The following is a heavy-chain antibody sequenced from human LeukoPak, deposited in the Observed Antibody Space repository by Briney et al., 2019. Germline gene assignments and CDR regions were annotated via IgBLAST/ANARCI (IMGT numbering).Heavy chain of an antibody. CDR1: GLTFSTYT. CDR2: ISGSGGGT. CDR3: SKRGAYYFDY. J-gene: IGHJ4*02. D-gene: IGHD1-26*01. Sequence: GGSLRLSCAASGLTFSTYTMSWVRQAPGKGLEWVSSISGSGGGTYYADSVKGRFTISRDNSKNSLFLQMNNLRAEDTAVYYCSKRGAYYFDYWGQGTLVTVSS. V-gene: IGHV3-23*01.